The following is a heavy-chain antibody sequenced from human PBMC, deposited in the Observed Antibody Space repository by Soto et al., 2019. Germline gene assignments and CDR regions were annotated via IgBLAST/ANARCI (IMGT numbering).Heavy chain of an antibody. J-gene: IGHJ4*02. CDR3: AKDPSLRYFDWLLPDY. D-gene: IGHD3-9*01. CDR1: GFTFPDYT. CDR2: IAWDGGST. V-gene: IGHV3-43*01. Sequence: PGGSLRLSCAASGFTFPDYTMHWVRQAPGRGLEWVSLIAWDGGSTYYADSVKGRFTISRDNSKNSLYLQMNSLRIEDTALYYCAKDPSLRYFDWLLPDYWGQGTLVTVSS.